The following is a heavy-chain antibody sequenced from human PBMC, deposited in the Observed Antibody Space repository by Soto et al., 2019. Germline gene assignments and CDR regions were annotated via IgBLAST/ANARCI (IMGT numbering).Heavy chain of an antibody. CDR1: GFTFTNYA. V-gene: IGHV3-23*01. Sequence: HPGGSLRLSCATSGFTFTNYAMSWVRQAPGKGLEWVSTMSGGAGSTYYADSVKGRFTISRDNSKSTLYLQMNSLRAEDTAVYYCARTPMVTIPGTYRWSDSWGQGTLVTVS. CDR3: ARTPMVTIPGTYRWSDS. CDR2: MSGGAGST. J-gene: IGHJ5*01. D-gene: IGHD4-17*01.